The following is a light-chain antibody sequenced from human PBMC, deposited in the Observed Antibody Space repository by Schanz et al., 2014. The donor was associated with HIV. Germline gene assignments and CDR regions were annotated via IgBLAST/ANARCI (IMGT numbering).Light chain of an antibody. Sequence: QSVLTQPPSASGSPGQSVTISCTGTSSDVGGYEYVSWYQQHPGKAPKLMISEVYKRPSGVPDRFSGSKSGNTASLTVSGLQAEDEADYFCQSFDSSLNGVVFGGGTKVTVL. J-gene: IGLJ2*01. CDR2: EVY. V-gene: IGLV2-8*01. CDR1: SSDVGGYEY. CDR3: QSFDSSLNGVV.